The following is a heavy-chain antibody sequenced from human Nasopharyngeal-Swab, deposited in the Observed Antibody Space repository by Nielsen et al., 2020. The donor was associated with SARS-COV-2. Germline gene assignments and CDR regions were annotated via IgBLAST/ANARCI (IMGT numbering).Heavy chain of an antibody. J-gene: IGHJ3*01. CDR1: GYTFSDYG. D-gene: IGHD3-22*01. Sequence: ASVTVSCKASGYTFSDYGITWVRQAPGQGLEWMGWINSYSGNTNSAQKLQGRITITSDTSTSTAYMELRSLRSDDTAMYYCAKNLHTMIEAFEVWGQGTMVTVSS. CDR3: AKNLHTMIEAFEV. CDR2: INSYSGNT. V-gene: IGHV1-18*01.